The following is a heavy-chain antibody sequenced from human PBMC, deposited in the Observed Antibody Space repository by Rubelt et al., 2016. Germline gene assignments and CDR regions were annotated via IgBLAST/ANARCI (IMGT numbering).Heavy chain of an antibody. D-gene: IGHD3-10*01. CDR1: GFTFSSYA. CDR3: ARGITMVRGVRNYDYYGMDV. CDR2: ISGSGGST. V-gene: IGHV3-23*04. Sequence: EVQLVESGGGLVQPGGSLRLSCAASGFTFSSYAMSWVRQAPGKGLEWVSAISGSGGSTYYADSVKGRFTRSEDNSKNTLYLQMNGLRAEDTAVYYWARGITMVRGVRNYDYYGMDVWGQGTTVTVSS. J-gene: IGHJ6*02.